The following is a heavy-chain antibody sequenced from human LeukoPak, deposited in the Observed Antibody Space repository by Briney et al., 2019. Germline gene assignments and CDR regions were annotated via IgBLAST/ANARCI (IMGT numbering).Heavy chain of an antibody. D-gene: IGHD5-12*01. CDR2: INPNSGGT. CDR3: ARGSGYAH. V-gene: IGHV1-2*02. Sequence: ASVKVSCKASGYTFTTYDINWVRQAPGQGLEWMGWINPNSGGTNYAQNFQGRVTMTRDTSVSTAYLELSRLTSDDTTVYYCARGSGYAHWGQGTLVTVSS. CDR1: GYTFTTYD. J-gene: IGHJ4*02.